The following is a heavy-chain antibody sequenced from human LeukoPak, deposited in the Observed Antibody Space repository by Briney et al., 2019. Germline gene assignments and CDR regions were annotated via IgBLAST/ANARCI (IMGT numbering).Heavy chain of an antibody. CDR1: GGSISSSSYY. V-gene: IGHV4-39*07. Sequence: PSETLSLTCTVSGGSISSSSYYWGWIRQPPGKGLEWIGSIYYSGSTYYNPSLKSRVTISVDTSKNQFSLKLSSVTAADTAVYYCASIAARGLPFDYWGQGTLVTVSS. CDR2: IYYSGST. D-gene: IGHD6-6*01. J-gene: IGHJ4*02. CDR3: ASIAARGLPFDY.